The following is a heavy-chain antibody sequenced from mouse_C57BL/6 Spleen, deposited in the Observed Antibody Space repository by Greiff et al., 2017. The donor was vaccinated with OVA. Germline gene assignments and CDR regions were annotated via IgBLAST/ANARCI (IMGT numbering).Heavy chain of an antibody. CDR1: GFTFSDSG. Sequence: EVMLVESGGGLVKPGGSLKLSCAASGFTFSDSGMHWVRQAPEKGLEWVAYISSGSSTIYYADTVKGRFTISRDNAKNTLFLQMTSLRSEDTAMYYCARGGDYSSLFDYWGQGTTLTVSS. J-gene: IGHJ2*01. D-gene: IGHD1-1*01. CDR2: ISSGSSTI. V-gene: IGHV5-17*01. CDR3: ARGGDYSSLFDY.